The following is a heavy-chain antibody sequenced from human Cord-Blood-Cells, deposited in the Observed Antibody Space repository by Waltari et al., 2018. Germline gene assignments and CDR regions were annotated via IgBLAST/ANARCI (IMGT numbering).Heavy chain of an antibody. J-gene: IGHJ4*02. CDR3: ARDKYSSSWFDY. Sequence: EVQLVESGGGLVKPGGSLRLSCAASGFTFSSYSMNRARQAPGKGLEWVSSISSSSSYIYYADSVKGRFTISRDNAKNSLYLQMNSLRAEDTAVYYCARDKYSSSWFDYWGQGTLVTVSS. D-gene: IGHD6-13*01. CDR2: ISSSSSYI. V-gene: IGHV3-21*01. CDR1: GFTFSSYS.